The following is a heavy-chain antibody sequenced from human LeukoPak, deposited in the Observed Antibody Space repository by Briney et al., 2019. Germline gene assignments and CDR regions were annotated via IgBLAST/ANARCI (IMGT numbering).Heavy chain of an antibody. V-gene: IGHV3-30*02. D-gene: IGHD6-13*01. CDR2: IRYDGSNK. J-gene: IGHJ4*02. CDR1: GFTFSSYG. CDR3: AKDRPSYSSSGRLFDY. Sequence: GGSLRLSCAASGFTFSSYGMHWVRQAPGKGLEWVAFIRYDGSNKYYADSVKGRFTISRDNSNNTLYLQMNSLRAEDTAVYYCAKDRPSYSSSGRLFDYWGQGTLVTVSS.